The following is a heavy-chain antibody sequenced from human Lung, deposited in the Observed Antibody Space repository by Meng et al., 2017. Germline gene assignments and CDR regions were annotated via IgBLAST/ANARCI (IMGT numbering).Heavy chain of an antibody. D-gene: IGHD5-12*01. CDR1: GFTFSNAY. CDR2: IKSKPDGETI. CDR3: SGHIDY. V-gene: IGHV3-15*01. Sequence: EVQLVESGGGLVKPGGSLRLSCEGSGFTFSNAYMTWVRQVPGKRLEWVGRIKSKPDGETIGYAAPMKGRFTISRDDSKNTVYLQMNSLKTEDTAVYYCSGHIDYWGQGTLVTVSS. J-gene: IGHJ4*02.